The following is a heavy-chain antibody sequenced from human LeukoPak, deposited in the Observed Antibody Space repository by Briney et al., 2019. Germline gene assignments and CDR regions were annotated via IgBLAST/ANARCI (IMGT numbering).Heavy chain of an antibody. CDR1: GFTFSSYS. CDR3: APRIYYYDSSGYYTHNYNWFDP. J-gene: IGHJ5*02. CDR2: ISGSSSYI. Sequence: PGGSLRLSCAASGFTFSSYSMNWVRQAPGKGLEWVSSISGSSSYIYYADSVKGRFTISRDNAKNSLYLQMNSLRAEDTAVYYCAPRIYYYDSSGYYTHNYNWFDPWGQGTLVTVSS. D-gene: IGHD3-22*01. V-gene: IGHV3-21*01.